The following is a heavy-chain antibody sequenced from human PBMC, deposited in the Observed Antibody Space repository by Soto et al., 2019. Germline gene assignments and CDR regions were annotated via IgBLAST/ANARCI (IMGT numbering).Heavy chain of an antibody. Sequence: SETLSLTCPVSGCSISSGGYYWSWVRQNPRRGLEWIGNIYYSGNTYYNPSLKSRLTISVDTSKNQFSLNLSSVTAADTAVYYCARDRLMATAGTARHYFGLDVWGQGTTVTVSS. D-gene: IGHD5-18*01. CDR1: GCSISSGGYY. J-gene: IGHJ6*02. CDR3: ARDRLMATAGTARHYFGLDV. CDR2: IYYSGNT. V-gene: IGHV4-31*03.